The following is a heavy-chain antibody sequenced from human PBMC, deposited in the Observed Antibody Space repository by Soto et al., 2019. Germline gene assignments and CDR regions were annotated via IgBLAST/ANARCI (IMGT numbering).Heavy chain of an antibody. J-gene: IGHJ4*02. CDR2: INTYNGMT. CDR1: GYTFINYH. CDR3: AKSPRGEMATD. Sequence: QVQLVQSGGEVKKPGASVTVSCKASGYTFINYHITWVRQAPGQGLEWMAWINTYNGMTDYAQRFQGRVTMTRDTATSTAHMELRNLGSEDTAVYCCAKSPRGEMATDWGQGTLVTVSS. V-gene: IGHV1-18*01. D-gene: IGHD5-12*01.